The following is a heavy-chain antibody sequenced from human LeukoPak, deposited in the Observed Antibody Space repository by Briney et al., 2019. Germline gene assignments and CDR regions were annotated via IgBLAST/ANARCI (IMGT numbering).Heavy chain of an antibody. CDR3: AMGDTFDI. J-gene: IGHJ3*02. CDR1: GFTFSRFW. CDR2: IKQDGSEK. Sequence: GGSLRLSCVASGFTFSRFWMSWVRQAPGKGLEWVANIKQDGSEKNYVDSVKGRFTISRDNAKNSLFLQMNGLRAEDTAVYYCAMGDTFDIWGQGTMVTVSS. V-gene: IGHV3-7*01.